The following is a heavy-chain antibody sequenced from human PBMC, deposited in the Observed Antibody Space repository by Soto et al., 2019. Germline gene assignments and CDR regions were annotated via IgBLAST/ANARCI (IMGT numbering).Heavy chain of an antibody. J-gene: IGHJ6*02. Sequence: SETLSLTCTVSGGSITSGGYYWSWIRQHPGKGPEWIGYIYYSGSTYYNPSLKSRVTISVDTSKNQFSLKLSSVTAADTAVYYCARAAAGIGYYYYYGMDVWGQGTTVTVS. D-gene: IGHD6-13*01. CDR1: GGSITSGGYY. CDR3: ARAAAGIGYYYYYGMDV. V-gene: IGHV4-31*03. CDR2: IYYSGST.